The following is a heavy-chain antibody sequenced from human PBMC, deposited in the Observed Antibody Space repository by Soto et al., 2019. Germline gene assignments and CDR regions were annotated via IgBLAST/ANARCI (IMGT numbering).Heavy chain of an antibody. Sequence: SETLSLTCTVSGGSISSSSYYWCWIRQPPGKGLEWIGSIYYSGSTYYNPSLKSRVTISVDTSKNQFSLKLSSVTAADTAVYYCACGDYGYYYDGMDVSGQGTTDIGSS. J-gene: IGHJ6*01. CDR3: ACGDYGYYYDGMDV. CDR1: GGSISSSSYY. CDR2: IYYSGST. V-gene: IGHV4-39*01. D-gene: IGHD2-21*02.